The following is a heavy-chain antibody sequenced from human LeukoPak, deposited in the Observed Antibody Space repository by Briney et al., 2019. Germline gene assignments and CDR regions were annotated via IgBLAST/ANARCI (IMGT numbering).Heavy chain of an antibody. D-gene: IGHD1-26*01. CDR1: GFTFNSYS. Sequence: GGSLRLSCGGSGFTFNSYSMNWVRQAPGKGLEWVASIIGSGSEMFYADSLKGRFTISRDNSKNSLYLQMNSLRVEDTAVYYCAKVQSDVVGAMFFSFDVWGQGTMVSVSS. CDR2: IIGSGSEM. CDR3: AKVQSDVVGAMFFSFDV. V-gene: IGHV3-21*06. J-gene: IGHJ3*01.